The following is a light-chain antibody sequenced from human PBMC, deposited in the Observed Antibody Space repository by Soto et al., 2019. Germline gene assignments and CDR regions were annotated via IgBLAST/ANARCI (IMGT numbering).Light chain of an antibody. CDR1: QSLLHSNGNIY. V-gene: IGKV2-28*01. Sequence: DIVMTQSPLSLPVTPGEPASISCRSSQSLLHSNGNIYLDWYLQKPGQSPQLLIYLVSNRASGVPDRFSGSGSGTDFTLKISRVEAEDVGVYYCMQAVQTITFGQGTRLEIK. J-gene: IGKJ5*01. CDR2: LVS. CDR3: MQAVQTIT.